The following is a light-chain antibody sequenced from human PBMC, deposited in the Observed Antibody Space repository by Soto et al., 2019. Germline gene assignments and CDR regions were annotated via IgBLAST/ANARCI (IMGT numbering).Light chain of an antibody. CDR3: QHYITWPLT. J-gene: IGKJ4*01. CDR2: GAS. CDR1: ESVSSN. Sequence: EIVMTQSPGTLSLSPGERAILSCRASESVSSNLAWYQQKPGQAPRLLISGASTRATGIPARFSGSGSGTEFTLTISSLQSEDFAVYYCQHYITWPLTFGGGTTVDI. V-gene: IGKV3-15*01.